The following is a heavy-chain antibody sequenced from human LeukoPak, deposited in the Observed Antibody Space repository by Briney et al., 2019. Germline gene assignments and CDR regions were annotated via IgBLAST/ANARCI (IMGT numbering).Heavy chain of an antibody. CDR1: SGSISTYY. Sequence: SETLSLTCTVSSGSISTYYWSWIRQSPGKGLEWMGYIFHSGSTTYNPSLKSRVTISVDTSKNQFSLKLSSVTAADTAVYYCARQTPYYDILTGDPTDAFDIWGQGTMVTVSS. V-gene: IGHV4-59*08. CDR3: ARQTPYYDILTGDPTDAFDI. CDR2: IFHSGST. D-gene: IGHD3-9*01. J-gene: IGHJ3*02.